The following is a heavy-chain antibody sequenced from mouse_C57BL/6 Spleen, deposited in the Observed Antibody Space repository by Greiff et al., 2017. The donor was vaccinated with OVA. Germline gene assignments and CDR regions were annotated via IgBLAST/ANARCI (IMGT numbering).Heavy chain of an antibody. J-gene: IGHJ2*01. Sequence: EVQLQQSGPVLVKPGASVKMSCKASGYTFTDYYMNWVKQSHGKSLEWIGVINPYNGGTSYNQKFKGKATLTVDKSSSTAYMELNSLTSEDSAVYYCARRVASPYFDYWGQGTTLTVSS. CDR2: INPYNGGT. CDR3: ARRVASPYFDY. CDR1: GYTFTDYY. D-gene: IGHD1-1*01. V-gene: IGHV1-19*01.